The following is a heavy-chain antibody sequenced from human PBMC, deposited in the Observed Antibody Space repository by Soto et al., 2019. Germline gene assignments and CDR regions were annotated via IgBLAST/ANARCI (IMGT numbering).Heavy chain of an antibody. D-gene: IGHD6-19*01. CDR3: ARDGIAVAGFHDY. J-gene: IGHJ4*02. CDR2: INPSGGST. Sequence: ASVKVSCKASGYSFSNNYVVWVRQAPGQGLEWMGIINPSGGSTSYAQKFQDRVTMTTDTSTSTAYMELRSLRSDDTAVYYCARDGIAVAGFHDYWGQGTLVTVSS. CDR1: GYSFSNNY. V-gene: IGHV1-46*01.